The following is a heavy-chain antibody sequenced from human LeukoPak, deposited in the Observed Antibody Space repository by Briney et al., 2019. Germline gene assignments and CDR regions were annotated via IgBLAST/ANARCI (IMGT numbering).Heavy chain of an antibody. D-gene: IGHD1-26*01. Sequence: GGSLRLSCAASGFTFSNYWMHWVRQDPLKGLVWVSRINSDGGSTGYADSMKGRFTISRDNTKNTLYLQMNSLRAEDTALYYCARGGTSGSLIYWGQGTLVTVSS. J-gene: IGHJ4*02. V-gene: IGHV3-74*01. CDR1: GFTFSNYW. CDR2: INSDGGST. CDR3: ARGGTSGSLIY.